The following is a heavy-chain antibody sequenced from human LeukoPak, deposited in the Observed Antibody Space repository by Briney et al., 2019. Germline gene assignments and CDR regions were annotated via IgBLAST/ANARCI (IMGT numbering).Heavy chain of an antibody. CDR1: GSTFSSYA. Sequence: PGGSLRLSCAASGSTFSSYAMNWVRQAPGKGLEWVSVISGSGDVTYYADSVKGRFTISRDNSKNTLYLQMNSLRAEDTAVYYCARDLHPFHSSSPDYYYYGMDVWGQGTTVTVSS. CDR3: ARDLHPFHSSSPDYYYYGMDV. J-gene: IGHJ6*02. V-gene: IGHV3-23*01. D-gene: IGHD6-6*01. CDR2: ISGSGDVT.